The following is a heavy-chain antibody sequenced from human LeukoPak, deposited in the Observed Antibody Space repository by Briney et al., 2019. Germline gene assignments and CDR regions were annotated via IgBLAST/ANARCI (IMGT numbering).Heavy chain of an antibody. Sequence: HPGGSLRLSCAASGFTFSNYEMNWVRQAPGKGLEWVSFISFSGNSIYYADSVKGRFLISRDISQNTLSLQMNSLTADDTAVYYRVRGPRYYDDSGFHYGVFDIWGQGTVVTVSS. V-gene: IGHV3-48*03. CDR2: ISFSGNSI. D-gene: IGHD3-22*01. CDR1: GFTFSNYE. CDR3: VRGPRYYDDSGFHYGVFDI. J-gene: IGHJ3*02.